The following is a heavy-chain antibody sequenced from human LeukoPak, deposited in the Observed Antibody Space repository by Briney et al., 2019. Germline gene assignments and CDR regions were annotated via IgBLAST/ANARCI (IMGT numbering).Heavy chain of an antibody. CDR1: GFTFSSYS. V-gene: IGHV3-21*01. D-gene: IGHD1-26*01. J-gene: IGHJ3*02. CDR2: ISSSSSYI. CDR3: ARDWPPSRWELRTFNI. Sequence: GGSLRLSCAASGFTFSSYSMNWVRQAPGKGLVWVSSISSSSSYIYYADSVKGRFTISRDNAKNSLYLQMNSLRAEDTAVYYCARDWPPSRWELRTFNIWGQGTMVTVSS.